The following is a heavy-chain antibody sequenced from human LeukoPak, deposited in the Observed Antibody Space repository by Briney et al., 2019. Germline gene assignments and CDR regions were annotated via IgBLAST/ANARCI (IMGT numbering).Heavy chain of an antibody. V-gene: IGHV4-39*01. J-gene: IGHJ4*02. D-gene: IGHD3-3*01. CDR1: GGSISSSSYY. CDR2: IYYSGST. CDR3: ARTYYDFWSGYFDY. Sequence: PETLSLTCTVSGGSISSSSYYWGWIRQPPGKGLEWIGSIYYSGSTYYNPSLKSRVTISVDTSKNQFSLKLSSVTAADTAVYYCARTYYDFWSGYFDYWGQGTLVTVSS.